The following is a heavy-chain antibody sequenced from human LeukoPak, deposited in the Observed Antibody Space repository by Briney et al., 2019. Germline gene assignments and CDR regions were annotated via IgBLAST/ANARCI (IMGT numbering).Heavy chain of an antibody. CDR3: ARHVYGGKLVAAEYFQH. CDR1: GGSISIYY. D-gene: IGHD4-23*01. V-gene: IGHV4-59*01. Sequence: SETLSLTCTVSGGSISIYYWSWIRQPPGKGLEWIGYIYYSGSTNYNPSLKSRVTISVDTSKNQFSLKLSSVTAADTAVYYCARHVYGGKLVAAEYFQHWGQGTLVTVSS. J-gene: IGHJ1*01. CDR2: IYYSGST.